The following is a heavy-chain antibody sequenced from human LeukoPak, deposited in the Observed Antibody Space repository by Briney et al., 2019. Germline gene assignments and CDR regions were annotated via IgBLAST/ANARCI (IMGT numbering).Heavy chain of an antibody. CDR2: IYYSGTS. J-gene: IGHJ4*02. V-gene: IGHV4-39*07. Sequence: SETLSLTCTVSGGSLSSSSYYWDWIRQPPGKGLEWIATIYYSGTSYYNPSLKSRVTMSIDKSKNQFSLDLTSVTAADTAIYYCSRESGAFCPFGYWGQGTLVIVPP. CDR1: GGSLSSSSYY. CDR3: SRESGAFCPFGY. D-gene: IGHD1-26*01.